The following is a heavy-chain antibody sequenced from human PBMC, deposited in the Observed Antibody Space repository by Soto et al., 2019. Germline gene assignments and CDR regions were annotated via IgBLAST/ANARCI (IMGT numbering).Heavy chain of an antibody. Sequence: SETLSLTCTVSGGSISSYYWSWIRQPPGKGLEWIGYIYYSGSTNYNPSLKSRVTISVDTSKNQFSLKLSSVTAADTAVYYCAGEILSTISNGFDAFDIWGQGTMVTVS. V-gene: IGHV4-59*12. J-gene: IGHJ3*02. D-gene: IGHD3-3*01. CDR1: GGSISSYY. CDR2: IYYSGST. CDR3: AGEILSTISNGFDAFDI.